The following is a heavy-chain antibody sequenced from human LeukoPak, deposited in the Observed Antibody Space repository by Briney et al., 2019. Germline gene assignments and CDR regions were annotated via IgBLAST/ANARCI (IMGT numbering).Heavy chain of an antibody. CDR2: ISSSGSYI. CDR1: GFIFSSCG. V-gene: IGHV3-21*01. J-gene: IGHJ4*02. CDR3: ARDEDSAMDAEFDY. Sequence: PGGSLRLACAASGFIFSSCGMNWVRQAPGKGLEWVSSISSSGSYIYYADSVKGRFTISRDNAKNSLYLQMNSLRAEDTAVYYCARDEDSAMDAEFDYWGQGTLVTVSP. D-gene: IGHD5-18*01.